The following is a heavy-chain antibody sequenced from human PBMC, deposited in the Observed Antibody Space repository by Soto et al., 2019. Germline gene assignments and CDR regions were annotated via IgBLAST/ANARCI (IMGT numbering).Heavy chain of an antibody. CDR3: ARIPGIGVLYYFDY. Sequence: DLEWLAHIFSNDEKSYSTSLHSRVTISKDTSKSQVVLTMTNMDPADTATYYCARIPGIGVLYYFDYWGQGTLVTVSS. V-gene: IGHV2-26*01. D-gene: IGHD6-19*01. CDR2: IFSNDEK. J-gene: IGHJ4*02.